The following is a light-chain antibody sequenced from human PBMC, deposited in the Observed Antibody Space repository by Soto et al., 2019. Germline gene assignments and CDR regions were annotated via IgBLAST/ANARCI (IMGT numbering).Light chain of an antibody. V-gene: IGLV1-47*01. J-gene: IGLJ2*01. CDR3: AAWDDSVVV. CDR2: RNN. Sequence: QSVLTQPPSASGTPGQRVTISCSGSSSNIGSNYVYWYQQLPGTAPQLLIYRNNQRPSGVPDRFSGSKSGTSASLAISGLRSEDEADYYCAAWDDSVVVFGGGTKLTVL. CDR1: SSNIGSNY.